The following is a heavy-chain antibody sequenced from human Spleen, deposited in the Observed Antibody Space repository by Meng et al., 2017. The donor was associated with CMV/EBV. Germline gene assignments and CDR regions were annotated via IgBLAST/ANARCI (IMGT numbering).Heavy chain of an antibody. CDR1: CGSISSSNL. CDR2: IYHSGST. J-gene: IGHJ4*02. V-gene: IGHV4-4*02. Sequence: QVQLQESGPGLVKPSGTLSLTFAVPCGSISSSNLWTWVRQVPGKGLEWIGEIYHSGSTNYNPSLKSRVTISVDKFKNQFSLKLGSVTAADTAVYYCARIERRRILKYCGSDCSTTDYWGQGTLVTVSS. D-gene: IGHD2-21*02. CDR3: ARIERRRILKYCGSDCSTTDY.